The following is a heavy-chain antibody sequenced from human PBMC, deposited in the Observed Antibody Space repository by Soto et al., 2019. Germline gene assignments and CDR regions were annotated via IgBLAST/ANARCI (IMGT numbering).Heavy chain of an antibody. CDR3: ARQMVNSGWYYGNWFDP. D-gene: IGHD6-19*01. V-gene: IGHV1-69*06. CDR2: IIPIFNTA. Sequence: QEQLVQSGAEVKKPGSSVKVSCKVSGGTFSTYAISWVRQAPGKGLEWMGGIIPIFNTAKYVQKFQGRVTITADKPTSTAHMELSSLRSEDTAVYYCARQMVNSGWYYGNWFDPWGQGTLVTVSS. CDR1: GGTFSTYA. J-gene: IGHJ5*02.